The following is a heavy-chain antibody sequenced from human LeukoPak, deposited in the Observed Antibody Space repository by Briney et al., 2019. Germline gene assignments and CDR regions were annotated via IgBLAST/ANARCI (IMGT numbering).Heavy chain of an antibody. D-gene: IGHD3-22*01. V-gene: IGHV3-66*01. J-gene: IGHJ4*02. CDR2: LYTGETT. CDR3: ARDREDSDSHGYYYLGTFDY. Sequence: GGSLRLSCVVSGLTFTKNYISWVRQAPGKGLEWVSLLYTGETTFYTDSVKGRFIISRHHSRNTVYLQMNTLTNDDTAVYYCARDREDSDSHGYYYLGTFDYWGQGTLVTVSS. CDR1: GLTFTKNY.